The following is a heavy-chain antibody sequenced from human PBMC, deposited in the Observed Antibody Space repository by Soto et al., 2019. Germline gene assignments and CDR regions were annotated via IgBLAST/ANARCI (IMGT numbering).Heavy chain of an antibody. Sequence: GGSLRLSCAASGFTFSSYAMSWVRQAPGKGLEWVSAISGSGGSTYYADSVKGRFTISRDNSKNTLYLQMNSLRAEDTAVYYCARAYFGGDCYYYYYGMDVWGQGTTVPVSS. V-gene: IGHV3-23*01. CDR2: ISGSGGST. CDR3: ARAYFGGDCYYYYYGMDV. D-gene: IGHD2-21*02. J-gene: IGHJ6*02. CDR1: GFTFSSYA.